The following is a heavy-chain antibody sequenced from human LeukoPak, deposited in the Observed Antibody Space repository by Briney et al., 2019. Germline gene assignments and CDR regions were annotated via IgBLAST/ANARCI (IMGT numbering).Heavy chain of an antibody. J-gene: IGHJ4*02. V-gene: IGHV4-59*01. Sequence: SETLSLTCSVSGDSISRFYWSWVRQPPGKGLEWIGYTGDNNYNPSLKSRVTISVDASKSQFSLKLTSVTAADTAMYYCARVVGVVPAATFDYWGQGTLVTVSP. D-gene: IGHD2-2*01. CDR3: ARVVGVVPAATFDY. CDR1: GDSISRFY. CDR2: YTGDN.